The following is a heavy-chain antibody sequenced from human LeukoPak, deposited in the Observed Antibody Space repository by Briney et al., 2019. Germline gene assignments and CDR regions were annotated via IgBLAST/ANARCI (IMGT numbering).Heavy chain of an antibody. J-gene: IGHJ6*03. CDR3: ARDELRYFDWLLRDYYYYYMDV. CDR1: GGTFSSYA. D-gene: IGHD3-9*01. Sequence: SVKVSCKASGGTFSSYAISWVRQAPGQGLEWMGGIIPIFGTTNYAQKSQGRVTITADKSTDTAYMELSSLRSDDTAVYYCARDELRYFDWLLRDYYYYYMDVWGKGTTVTVSS. V-gene: IGHV1-69*06. CDR2: IIPIFGTT.